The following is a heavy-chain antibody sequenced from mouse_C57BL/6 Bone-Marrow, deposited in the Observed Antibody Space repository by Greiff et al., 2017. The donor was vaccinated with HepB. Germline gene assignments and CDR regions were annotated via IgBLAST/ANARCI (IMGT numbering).Heavy chain of an antibody. CDR3: AREDYGNPPWFAY. Sequence: VQLKQPGAELVKPGASVKMSCKASGYTFTSYWITWVKQRPGQGLEWIGDIYPGSGSTNYNEKFKSKATLTVDTSSSTAYMQLSSLTSEDSAVYYCAREDYGNPPWFAYWGQGTLVTVSA. CDR1: GYTFTSYW. V-gene: IGHV1-55*01. D-gene: IGHD2-1*01. J-gene: IGHJ3*01. CDR2: IYPGSGST.